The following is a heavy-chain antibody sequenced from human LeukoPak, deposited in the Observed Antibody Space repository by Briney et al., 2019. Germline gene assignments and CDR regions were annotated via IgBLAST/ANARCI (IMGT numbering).Heavy chain of an antibody. CDR3: ASTPGHSGWYSYYFDY. D-gene: IGHD6-19*01. CDR1: GGTFSSYA. Sequence: ASVKVSCKASGGTFSSYAISWVRQAPGQGLEWMGGIIPIFGTANYAQKFQGRVTITTDESTSTAYMELSSLRSEDTAVYYCASTPGHSGWYSYYFDYWGQGTLVTVSS. J-gene: IGHJ4*02. CDR2: IIPIFGTA. V-gene: IGHV1-69*05.